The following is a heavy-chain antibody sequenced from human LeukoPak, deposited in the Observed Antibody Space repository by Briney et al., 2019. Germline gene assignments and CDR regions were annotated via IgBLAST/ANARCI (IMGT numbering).Heavy chain of an antibody. J-gene: IGHJ4*02. CDR1: GFNFSSYA. CDR2: ISGSGGNT. CDR3: AKDGRRISMIGVVRRGHYFDY. D-gene: IGHD3-22*01. Sequence: GGSLRLSCAASGFNFSSYAMSWVRQTPGKGLEWVSAISGSGGNTYYIDSVKGRFTISRDNSKNTLDLQMNSLRAEDTAVYYCAKDGRRISMIGVVRRGHYFDYWGQGILVTVSS. V-gene: IGHV3-23*01.